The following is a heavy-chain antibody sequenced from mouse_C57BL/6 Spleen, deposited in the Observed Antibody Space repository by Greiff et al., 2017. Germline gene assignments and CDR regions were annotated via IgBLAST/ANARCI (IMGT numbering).Heavy chain of an antibody. D-gene: IGHD2-5*01. J-gene: IGHJ1*03. V-gene: IGHV1-42*01. CDR2: INPSTGGT. CDR3: ARHSNYWYFDV. Sequence: EVKLMESGPELVKPGASVKISCKASGYSFTGYYMNWVKQSPEKSLEWIGEINPSTGGTTYNQKFKAKATLTVDKSSSTAYMQLKSLTSEDAAVYYCARHSNYWYFDVWGTGTTVTVSS. CDR1: GYSFTGYY.